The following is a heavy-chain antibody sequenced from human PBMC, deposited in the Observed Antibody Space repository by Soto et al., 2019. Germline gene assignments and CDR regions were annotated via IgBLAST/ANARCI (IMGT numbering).Heavy chain of an antibody. CDR2: SSYDGRET. V-gene: IGHV3-30*03. J-gene: IGHJ4*02. CDR1: DFDFSSYG. D-gene: IGHD3-10*01. Sequence: AXESLRLSCAASDFDFSSYGIHWVRQAPGKGLEWVAASSYDGRETFYADSAKGRFTVSKEMSKNTAFLQMNALRHEDTAVYFCARDSGWPILNFDNWGQGTPITVSS. CDR3: ARDSGWPILNFDN.